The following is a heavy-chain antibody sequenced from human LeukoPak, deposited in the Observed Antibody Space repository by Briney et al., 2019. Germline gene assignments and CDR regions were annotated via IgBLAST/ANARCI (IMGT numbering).Heavy chain of an antibody. J-gene: IGHJ4*02. CDR1: GGSMSDYY. CDR2: IHYSGST. V-gene: IGHV4-59*01. D-gene: IGHD2/OR15-2a*01. CDR3: ARLRGNYFPDY. Sequence: PSETLSLTCTVFGGSMSDYYWTWIRQSPGKGLEWIAYIHYSGSTNLNPSLKSRVTISVDTSRNQFSLRLNSVTAADTAVYYCARLRGNYFPDYWGQGTLVTVSS.